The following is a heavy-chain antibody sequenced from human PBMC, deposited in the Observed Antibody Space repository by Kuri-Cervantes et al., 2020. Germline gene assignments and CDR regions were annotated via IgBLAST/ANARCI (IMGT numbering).Heavy chain of an antibody. Sequence: GESLKISCAASGFTFDNYAMSWVRQAPGKGLEWISGISGSGGSTYYADSVKGRFTISRDNSKNTLYLQMKSLRAEDTAVYYCARPRHSASWYEFDYWGQGTLVTVSS. V-gene: IGHV3-23*01. CDR1: GFTFDNYA. D-gene: IGHD6-13*01. CDR2: ISGSGGST. CDR3: ARPRHSASWYEFDY. J-gene: IGHJ4*02.